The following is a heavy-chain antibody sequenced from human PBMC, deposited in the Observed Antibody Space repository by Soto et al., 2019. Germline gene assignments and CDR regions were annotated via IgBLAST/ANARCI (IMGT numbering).Heavy chain of an antibody. CDR2: INHSEYT. CDR3: ARMDGGSIDY. D-gene: IGHD2-15*01. V-gene: IGHV4-34*01. J-gene: IGHJ4*02. Sequence: QVQLQQWGAGLLKPSETLSLTCAVYGGSFTGYYWSWIRQPPGKGLEWIGEINHSEYTSYNPSLKSRVTISLDTSNNQFSLKVTSVTAADTAVYYCARMDGGSIDYWCQGNLVTVSS. CDR1: GGSFTGYY.